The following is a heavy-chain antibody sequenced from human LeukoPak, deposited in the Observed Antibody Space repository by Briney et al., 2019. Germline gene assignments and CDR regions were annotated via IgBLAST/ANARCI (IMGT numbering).Heavy chain of an antibody. D-gene: IGHD3-16*02. J-gene: IGHJ4*02. CDR1: GYSITSGYF. Sequence: SETLSLTCDVSGYSITSGYFWGWIRQPPGEGLEWIGSIYHSGSTYYNPPLKSRVTMSLDTSKNQFSLRLNSVAAADTAVYYCARSEYVWGGYRLDFWGQGALVTVSS. V-gene: IGHV4-38-2*01. CDR3: ARSEYVWGGYRLDF. CDR2: IYHSGST.